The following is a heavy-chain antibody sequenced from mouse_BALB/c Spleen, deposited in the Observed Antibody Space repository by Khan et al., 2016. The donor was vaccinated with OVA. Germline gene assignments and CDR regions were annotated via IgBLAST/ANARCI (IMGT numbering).Heavy chain of an antibody. J-gene: IGHJ3*01. CDR2: IDPANGNT. CDR3: ARTTMILGFTY. V-gene: IGHV14-3*02. Sequence: EVRLQESGAELVKPGASVKLSCTASAFNIKDTYMHWVKQRPEQGLEWIGRIDPANGNTKYDPKFQGKATITADTSSNTAYLHLSSLTSEDIAVYYCARTTMILGFTYWGQGTLVTVSA. D-gene: IGHD2-4*01. CDR1: AFNIKDTY.